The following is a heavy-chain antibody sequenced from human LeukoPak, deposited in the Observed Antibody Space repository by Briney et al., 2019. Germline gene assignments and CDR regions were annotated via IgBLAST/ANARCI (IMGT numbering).Heavy chain of an antibody. CDR2: IYYSGTT. V-gene: IGHV4-38-2*02. J-gene: IGHJ3*02. CDR1: SYSFGTPNY. CDR3: ARHEWGITNAFDI. Sequence: SETLSLTCTVSSYSFGTPNYWGWIRQSPGKGLEWIGSIYYSGTTYYNPSLKSRVTISVDTSKNQFSLKLRSVTAADTAVYYCARHEWGITNAFDIWGKGTMVTVSS. D-gene: IGHD1-14*01.